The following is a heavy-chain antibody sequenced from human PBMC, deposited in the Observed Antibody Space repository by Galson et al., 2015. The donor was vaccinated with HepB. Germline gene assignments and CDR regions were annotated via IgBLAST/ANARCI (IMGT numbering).Heavy chain of an antibody. CDR3: AKGYGLFDS. J-gene: IGHJ5*01. CDR1: GFTFRNYA. V-gene: IGHV3-23*01. CDR2: ITPSGDNT. Sequence: SLRLSCAASGFTFRNYAMSWVRQAPGKGLEWVSAITPSGDNTYSADSVKGRFTISRDNSKNTLFLQKTGLTADDTAIYYCAKGYGLFDSWGHGILVTVSS. D-gene: IGHD5-18*01.